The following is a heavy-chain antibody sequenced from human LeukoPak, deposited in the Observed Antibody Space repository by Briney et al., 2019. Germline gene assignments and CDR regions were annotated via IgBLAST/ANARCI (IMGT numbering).Heavy chain of an antibody. J-gene: IGHJ4*02. V-gene: IGHV3-7*05. CDR2: IKQDGSET. D-gene: IGHD6-19*01. CDR1: GFTFSSNW. Sequence: GGSLRLSCAASGFTFSSNWMSWVRQAPGKGLEWVANIKQDGSETYYVDSVKGRFSISRDNSKNSLFLQINSLRVEDTAVYYCARGYSSGWYFDYWGQGTLVTVSS. CDR3: ARGYSSGWYFDY.